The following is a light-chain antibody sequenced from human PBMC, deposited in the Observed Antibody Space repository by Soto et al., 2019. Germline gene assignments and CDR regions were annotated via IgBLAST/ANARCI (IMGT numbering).Light chain of an antibody. CDR1: SSDIGGYNY. J-gene: IGLJ2*01. V-gene: IGLV2-14*01. CDR3: SSYTTSNSLE. Sequence: QSALTQPASVSGSPGQSITISCTGTSSDIGGYNYVSWYQQHPGKAPKLMIYEVSNRPSGVSNRFSGSKSGNTASLTISGLQAEDEADYYCSSYTTSNSLEFGGGTK. CDR2: EVS.